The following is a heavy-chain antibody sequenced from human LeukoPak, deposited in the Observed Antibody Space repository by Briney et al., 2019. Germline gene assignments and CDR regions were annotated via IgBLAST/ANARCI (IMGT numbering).Heavy chain of an antibody. CDR3: ARDAFYSSGTYFDY. CDR1: GFTFSGSA. V-gene: IGHV3-30*04. J-gene: IGHJ4*02. CDR2: ISRDGSGT. D-gene: IGHD3-10*01. Sequence: HAGGSLRLSCAASGFTFSGSAIHWVRQAPGKGLEWVAVISRDGSGTYYADSVKGRFTISRDNSKTTLYLQMNSLEPDDTAVYYCARDAFYSSGTYFDYWGQGTLVTVSS.